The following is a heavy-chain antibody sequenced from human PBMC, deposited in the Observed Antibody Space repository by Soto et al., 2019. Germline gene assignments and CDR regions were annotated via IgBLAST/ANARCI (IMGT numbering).Heavy chain of an antibody. CDR2: ISWNSGNI. CDR3: ARGHSVGSRWFMLDF. J-gene: IGHJ4*02. CDR1: GFTLDDYA. D-gene: IGHD6-13*01. V-gene: IGHV3-9*01. Sequence: EMQLVESGGGLVQPDRSLRLSCVASGFTLDDYAMHWVRQVPGKGLEWVSGISWNSGNIVYEDSVKGRFTVSRDNAKNSLYLQMSSLKTEDTAWYYCARGHSVGSRWFMLDFWGQGILVTVSS.